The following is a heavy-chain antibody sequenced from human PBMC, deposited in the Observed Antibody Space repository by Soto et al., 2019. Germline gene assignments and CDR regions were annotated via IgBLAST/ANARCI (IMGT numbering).Heavy chain of an antibody. Sequence: GGSLRLSCAASGFTFSTYAMSWVRQAPGKGLEWVSTISGTGGSTYYADSVKGRFTISRDNSKNTLYLQMNSLRAEDTALYSCAKDRGTTVVYYFDYWGQGTLVTVSS. J-gene: IGHJ4*02. CDR2: ISGTGGST. D-gene: IGHD4-4*01. V-gene: IGHV3-23*01. CDR3: AKDRGTTVVYYFDY. CDR1: GFTFSTYA.